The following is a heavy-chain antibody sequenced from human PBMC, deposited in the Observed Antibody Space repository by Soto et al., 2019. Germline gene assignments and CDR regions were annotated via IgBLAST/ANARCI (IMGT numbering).Heavy chain of an antibody. Sequence: GGSLRLSCAASGFTFSSYGMHWVRQAPGKGLEWVAVISYDGSNKYYADSVKGRFTISRDNSKNTQYLQMNSLRAEDTAVYYCAKDAPTGTDDYWGQGTLVTVSS. D-gene: IGHD1-1*01. CDR2: ISYDGSNK. CDR3: AKDAPTGTDDY. J-gene: IGHJ4*02. V-gene: IGHV3-30*18. CDR1: GFTFSSYG.